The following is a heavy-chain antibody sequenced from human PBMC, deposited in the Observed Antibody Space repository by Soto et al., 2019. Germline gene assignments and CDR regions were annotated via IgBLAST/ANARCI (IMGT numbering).Heavy chain of an antibody. CDR3: AKDGGGYGYNPTRFDY. J-gene: IGHJ4*02. CDR2: LSGSGATT. CDR1: GFTFSRCA. V-gene: IGHV3-23*01. Sequence: PGGSLRLSCAASGFTFSRCAMSWVRQAPGKGLEWVSGLSGSGATTFYADSVRGRFTISRDNSKNTLYLQMNSLRAEDTAVYYCAKDGGGYGYNPTRFDYWGQGTMVTVSS. D-gene: IGHD5-12*01.